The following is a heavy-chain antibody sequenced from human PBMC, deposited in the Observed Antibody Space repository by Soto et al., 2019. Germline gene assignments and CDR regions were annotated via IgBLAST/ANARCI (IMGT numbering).Heavy chain of an antibody. V-gene: IGHV3-48*01. CDR2: ISSSSSTI. D-gene: IGHD6-13*01. Sequence: GGSLRLSCAASGFTFSSYSMNWVRQAPGKGLEWVSYISSSSSTIYYADSAKGRFTISRDNAKNSLYLQMNSLRAEDTVVYYCAKYSSSWPSPYNWFDPWGQGTLVTVSS. CDR3: AKYSSSWPSPYNWFDP. CDR1: GFTFSSYS. J-gene: IGHJ5*02.